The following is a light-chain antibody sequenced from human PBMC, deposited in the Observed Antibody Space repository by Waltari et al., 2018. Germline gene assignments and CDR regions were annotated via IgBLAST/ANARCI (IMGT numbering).Light chain of an antibody. CDR1: KNNVPNQG. CDR3: SAWDSDLVAVV. Sequence: QAGLTQPPSLSRDLGQTATLTCTGNKNNVPNQGAAWLQQHRGHPPKLLSFRSNNRPSGISERFSASTSGNTASLTITGLQPDDEADYYCSAWDSDLVAVVFGGGTKLTVL. CDR2: RSN. V-gene: IGLV10-54*04. J-gene: IGLJ3*02.